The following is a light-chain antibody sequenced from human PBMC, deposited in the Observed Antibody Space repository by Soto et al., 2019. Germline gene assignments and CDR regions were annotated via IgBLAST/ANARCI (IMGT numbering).Light chain of an antibody. Sequence: EIVLTQSPGTLSLSPRARDTLSGSARQSVTSSYLAWYQQRPCQAPRLLIYGASSRATGLPDQLSCRGSGTDCTVTISRLEPADFAVYYCYQYGSSSIFTCDPATEADIK. CDR3: YQYGSSSIFT. J-gene: IGKJ3*01. CDR2: GAS. V-gene: IGKV3-20*01. CDR1: QSVTSSY.